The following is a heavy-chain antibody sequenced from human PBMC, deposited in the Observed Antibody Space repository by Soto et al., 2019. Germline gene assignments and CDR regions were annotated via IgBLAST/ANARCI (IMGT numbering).Heavy chain of an antibody. V-gene: IGHV4-31*03. CDR1: GGSISSGGYY. D-gene: IGHD6-13*01. Sequence: QVQLQESGPGLVKPSQTLSLTCTVSGGSISSGGYYWSWIRQHPGKGLEWIGYIYYSGSTYYNPSLKSRVTISVDTSKNHFSLKLSSVTAADTPVYYCARDGGSAAGAFDIWGQGTMVTVSA. CDR2: IYYSGST. CDR3: ARDGGSAAGAFDI. J-gene: IGHJ3*02.